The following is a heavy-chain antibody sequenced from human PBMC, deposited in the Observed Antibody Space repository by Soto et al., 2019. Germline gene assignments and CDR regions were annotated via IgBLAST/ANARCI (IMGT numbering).Heavy chain of an antibody. CDR1: GYTFTSYD. CDR3: ARTLYGDNVDY. CDR2: MNPNSGNT. D-gene: IGHD4-17*01. J-gene: IGHJ4*02. V-gene: IGHV1-8*01. Sequence: QVQLVQSGAEVKKPGASVKVSCKASGYTFTSYDINWVRQATGQGLEWMGWMNPNSGNTGYAQKFQGRXTXPXXTSISTADMELSSLRSEDTAVYYCARTLYGDNVDYWGQGTLVTVSS.